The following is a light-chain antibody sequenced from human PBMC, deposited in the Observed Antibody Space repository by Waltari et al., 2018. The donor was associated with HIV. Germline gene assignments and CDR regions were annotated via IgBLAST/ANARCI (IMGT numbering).Light chain of an antibody. Sequence: QSSPTQPASVAWFPGPSLTIPLNATGVELGSLAFVSWYQPFPGRAPQLIIYGGSIRHSRVSHRFSASNSGKTASLTISGLQTADEAIYYCCAYVGTLTPAFGGGTQLTVL. CDR1: GVELGSLAF. V-gene: IGLV2-23*01. J-gene: IGLJ3*02. CDR2: GGS. CDR3: CAYVGTLTPA.